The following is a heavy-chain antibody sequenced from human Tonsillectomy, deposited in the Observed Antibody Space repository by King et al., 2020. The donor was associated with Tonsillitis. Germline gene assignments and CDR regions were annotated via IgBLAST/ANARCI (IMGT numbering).Heavy chain of an antibody. Sequence: VQLVESGGGLVKPGGSLRLSCAASGFTFSSYSMNWVRQAPGKGLEWVSSISSGSSYIHSADSVKGRFTISRDNAKNSLSLQMNSLRAEDTALYYCARVTYDILTGFYIDYFDYWGQGTLVTVSS. CDR1: GFTFSSYS. CDR2: ISSGSSYI. D-gene: IGHD3-9*01. J-gene: IGHJ4*02. V-gene: IGHV3-21*01. CDR3: ARVTYDILTGFYIDYFDY.